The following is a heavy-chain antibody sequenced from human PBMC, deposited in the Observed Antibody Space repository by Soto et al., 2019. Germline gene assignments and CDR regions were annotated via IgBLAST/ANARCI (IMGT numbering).Heavy chain of an antibody. Sequence: PSETLSLTCTVSGGSISSSSYYWGWIRQPPGKGLEWIGSIYYSGSTYYNPSLKSRVTISVDTSKNQFSLKLSSVTAADTAVYYCARKDSRGGVAPLWGQGTLVTVYS. V-gene: IGHV4-39*01. J-gene: IGHJ4*02. CDR2: IYYSGST. CDR3: ARKDSRGGVAPL. D-gene: IGHD3-22*01. CDR1: GGSISSSSYY.